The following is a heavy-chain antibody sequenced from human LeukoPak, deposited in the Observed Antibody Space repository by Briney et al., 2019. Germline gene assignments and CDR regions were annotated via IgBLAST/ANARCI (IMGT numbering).Heavy chain of an antibody. V-gene: IGHV6-1*01. D-gene: IGHD2-2*01. CDR2: TYHRSNLYN. CDR3: AKDRADLYCSSTTCYVRWGWLDP. Sequence: SQTLSLTCAISADSVSTNSAAWNWIRHSPSRGLDWLARTYHRSNLYNDYAVSVKSRITINPAKSKNQFSLQLNSVTREDTAVYYCAKDRADLYCSSTTCYVRWGWLDPWGQGTLVTVSS. CDR1: ADSVSTNSAA. J-gene: IGHJ5*02.